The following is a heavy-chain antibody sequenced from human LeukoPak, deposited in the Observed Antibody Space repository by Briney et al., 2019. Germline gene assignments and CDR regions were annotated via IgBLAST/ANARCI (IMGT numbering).Heavy chain of an antibody. CDR1: GFSFSSYG. V-gene: IGHV3-30*18. CDR3: AKEITRPNRAVAGLNY. D-gene: IGHD6-19*01. CDR2: ISYDGSNK. J-gene: IGHJ4*02. Sequence: GGSLRLSCAGSGFSFSSYGMHWVRQAPGKGLEWVALISYDGSNKYCADSVKGRFTISRDNSKNTPYLQMNSLRAEDAAVYYCAKEITRPNRAVAGLNYWGQGTLVTVSS.